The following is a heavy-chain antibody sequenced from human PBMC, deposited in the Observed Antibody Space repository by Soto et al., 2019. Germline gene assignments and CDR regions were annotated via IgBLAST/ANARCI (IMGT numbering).Heavy chain of an antibody. CDR2: IDYSGST. CDR1: GGSISSSSYY. V-gene: IGHV4-39*01. J-gene: IGHJ4*02. CDR3: ARNRAAAGGGIDY. Sequence: QLQLQESGPGLVKPSETLSLTCTVSGGSISSSSYYWGWIRQPPGKGLEWMGSIDYSGSTYYNPSLKSRVTISVDPSKNQFSLKLSSVTAADTAVYYCARNRAAAGGGIDYWGQGTLVTVSS. D-gene: IGHD6-13*01.